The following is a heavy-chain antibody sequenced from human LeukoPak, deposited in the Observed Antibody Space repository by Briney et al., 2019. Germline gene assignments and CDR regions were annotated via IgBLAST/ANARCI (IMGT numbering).Heavy chain of an antibody. CDR1: GGSFSGYL. V-gene: IGHV4-34*07. D-gene: IGHD3-16*01. CDR3: RSGLTGMREYERADFYYYGMDL. CDR2: VNYRGSP. Sequence: SETLSLTCDVPGGSFSGYLWSWIRQSPGKGLEWIGEVNYRGSPNYNPSLEGRVTISVDTSNNQLSLKLTSVTAADTALYCTRSGLTGMREYERADFYYYGMDLWGQGTAVTVFS. J-gene: IGHJ6*02.